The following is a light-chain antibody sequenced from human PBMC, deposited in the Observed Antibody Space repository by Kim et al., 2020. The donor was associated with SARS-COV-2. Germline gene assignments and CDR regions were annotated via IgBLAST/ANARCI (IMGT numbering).Light chain of an antibody. V-gene: IGKV3-20*01. Sequence: SPGERSTPSCRASQNVRAGYLAWDQQKPGQAPRLLIYGASSRATGIPDRFSGSGSGTDFTLTISRLEPEDFAVYYCQHYGSSPPFTFGQGTKLEI. CDR2: GAS. J-gene: IGKJ2*01. CDR3: QHYGSSPPFT. CDR1: QNVRAGY.